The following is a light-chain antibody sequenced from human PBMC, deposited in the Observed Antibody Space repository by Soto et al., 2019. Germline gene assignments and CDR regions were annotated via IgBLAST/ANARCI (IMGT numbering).Light chain of an antibody. J-gene: IGLJ1*01. CDR2: EGT. CDR3: CSYAGSRHYV. CDR1: SSDVGSYNL. V-gene: IGLV2-23*01. Sequence: QSALTQPASVSGSPGQPITISCTGTSSDVGSYNLVSWYQQRPGKAPKFMIYEGTKRPSGISNRFSGSKSGNTASLTISGLQAEDEADYYCCSYAGSRHYVFGTGTKLTVL.